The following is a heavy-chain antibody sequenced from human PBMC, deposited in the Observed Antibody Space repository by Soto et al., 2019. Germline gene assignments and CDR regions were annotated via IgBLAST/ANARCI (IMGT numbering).Heavy chain of an antibody. D-gene: IGHD2-21*02. CDR3: ARDPLDCGGDCDYWYFDL. CDR2: IIPILGIA. CDR1: GVTFSSYT. V-gene: IGHV1-69*04. J-gene: IGHJ2*01. Sequence: SVKVSCKASGVTFSSYTISWVRQAPGQGLERMGRIIPILGIANYAQKFQGRVTITADKSTSTAYMELSSLRSEDTAVYYCARDPLDCGGDCDYWYFDLWGRGTLVTVSS.